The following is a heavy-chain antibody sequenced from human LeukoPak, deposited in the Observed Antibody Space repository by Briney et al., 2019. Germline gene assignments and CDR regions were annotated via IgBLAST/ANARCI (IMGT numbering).Heavy chain of an antibody. CDR2: IIPIFGTA. V-gene: IGHV1-69*05. D-gene: IGHD2-15*01. Sequence: SSVKVSCKASGGTFSSYAISWVRQAPGQGLEWMGGIIPIFGTANYAQKFQGRVTITTDESTSTAYMELSSLRSEDTAVYYCAKDLGCSGGSCYSSGYWGQGTLVTVSS. CDR1: GGTFSSYA. CDR3: AKDLGCSGGSCYSSGY. J-gene: IGHJ4*02.